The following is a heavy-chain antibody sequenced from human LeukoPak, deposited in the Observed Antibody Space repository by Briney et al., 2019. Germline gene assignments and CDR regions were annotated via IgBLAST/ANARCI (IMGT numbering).Heavy chain of an antibody. J-gene: IGHJ4*02. CDR3: APGYCSGGDCYSG. CDR1: GFTFSNYW. D-gene: IGHD2-15*01. V-gene: IGHV3-74*01. CDR2: INSDGSTT. Sequence: GGSLRLSCAASGFTFSNYWMHWVRHGPGKGLVWVSRINSDGSTTSYADSVKGRFTISRDNAKNTLYLQMNSLRAKDTAVYYCAPGYCSGGDCYSGWGQGTLVTVSS.